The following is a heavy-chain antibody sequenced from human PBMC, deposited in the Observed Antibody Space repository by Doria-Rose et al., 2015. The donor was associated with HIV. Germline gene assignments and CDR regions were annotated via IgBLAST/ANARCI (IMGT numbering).Heavy chain of an antibody. CDR1: GVSLSSPGMG. CDR2: ILSYDER. J-gene: IGHJ4*02. D-gene: IGHD6-13*01. CDR3: ARIKSSRWYHKYYFDF. Sequence: QVTLRESGPVLVKPTETLTLTCTVSGVSLSSPGMGVSWIRQPPGKALEWLANILSYDERSYNTSLSSRLTISRGTSKSQVVLTMTDMDPVDTATYYCARIKSSRWYHKYYFDFWGQGTLVIVSA. V-gene: IGHV2-26*01.